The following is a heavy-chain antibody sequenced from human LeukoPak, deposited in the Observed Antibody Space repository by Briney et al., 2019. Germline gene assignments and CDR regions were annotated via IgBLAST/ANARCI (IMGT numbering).Heavy chain of an antibody. J-gene: IGHJ5*02. CDR2: INHSGST. Sequence: PSETLSLTCAVYGGSFSGYYWSWIRQPPGKGPEWIGEINHSGSTNYNPSLKSRVTISVDTSKNQFSLKLSSVTAADTAVYYCARTSTGSSSRRCFDPWGQGTLVTVSS. V-gene: IGHV4-34*01. CDR1: GGSFSGYY. CDR3: ARTSTGSSSRRCFDP. D-gene: IGHD6-13*01.